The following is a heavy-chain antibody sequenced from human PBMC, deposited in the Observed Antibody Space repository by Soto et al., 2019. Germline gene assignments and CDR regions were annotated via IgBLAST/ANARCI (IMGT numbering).Heavy chain of an antibody. J-gene: IGHJ6*03. Sequence: GSGSTLVNPTQTPTLTCTFSGFSLSTGGTSMGWIRQPPGKALEWLARIDWDDDKYYSTSLKTRLTISKDTSKTQVVLTMTNMDPVDTATYYCARIRHNWNDSPYYYYYYMDVWGKGTTVTVSS. CDR3: ARIRHNWNDSPYYYYYYMDV. CDR2: IDWDDDK. D-gene: IGHD1-20*01. CDR1: GFSLSTGGTS. V-gene: IGHV2-70*11.